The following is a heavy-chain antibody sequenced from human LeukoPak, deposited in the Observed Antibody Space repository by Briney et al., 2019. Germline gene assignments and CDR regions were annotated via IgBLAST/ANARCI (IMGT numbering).Heavy chain of an antibody. V-gene: IGHV3-66*01. CDR2: IYSGGST. CDR3: ARAPPPTVTTPYYYYYYGMDV. D-gene: IGHD4-11*01. Sequence: PGGSLRLSCAASGFTVSSNYMSWVRQAPGKGLEWVSVIYSGGSTYYADSVKGRFTISRDNSKNTLYLQMNSLRAEDTAVYYCARAPPPTVTTPYYYYYYGMDVWGQGTTVTVSS. J-gene: IGHJ6*02. CDR1: GFTVSSNY.